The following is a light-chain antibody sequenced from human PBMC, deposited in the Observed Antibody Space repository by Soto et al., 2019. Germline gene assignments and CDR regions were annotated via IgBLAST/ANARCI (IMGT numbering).Light chain of an antibody. V-gene: IGKV3-15*01. CDR2: DAS. J-gene: IGKJ2*01. CDR3: QQYNHWPLYT. CDR1: QSVSRN. Sequence: EVVMTQSPATLSVSPGERATLSCRASQSVSRNLAWYQQRPGRAPRLLIYDASTRATNIPTRVRGSGSGTEFTLTISSLQSEAFAVYYCQQYNHWPLYTFGQGTKLEIK.